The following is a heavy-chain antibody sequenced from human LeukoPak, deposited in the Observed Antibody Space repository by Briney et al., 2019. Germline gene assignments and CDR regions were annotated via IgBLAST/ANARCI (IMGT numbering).Heavy chain of an antibody. CDR2: IYDSGST. D-gene: IGHD6-13*01. CDR3: ARGPRQLVPGELHY. V-gene: IGHV4-39*07. J-gene: IGHJ4*02. Sequence: PSETLSLTCTVSGGSIRSSYYYWGWIRQPPGKGLEWIGSIYDSGSTYYNPSLKSRVTISVDTSKNQFSLKLSSVTAADTAVYYCARGPRQLVPGELHYWGQGTLVTVSS. CDR1: GGSIRSSYYY.